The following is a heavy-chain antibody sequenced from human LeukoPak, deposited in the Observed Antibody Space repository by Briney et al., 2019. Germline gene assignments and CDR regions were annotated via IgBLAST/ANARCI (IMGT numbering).Heavy chain of an antibody. Sequence: SETLSLTCTVSGGSISSYYWSWIRQPPGKGLEWIGYIYYSGSTNYNPSLKSRVTISVDTSKNQFSLKLSSVTAADTAVYYCARVRTYCSSTSCPSWFDPWGQGTLVTVS. CDR1: GGSISSYY. D-gene: IGHD2-2*01. CDR3: ARVRTYCSSTSCPSWFDP. J-gene: IGHJ5*02. CDR2: IYYSGST. V-gene: IGHV4-59*01.